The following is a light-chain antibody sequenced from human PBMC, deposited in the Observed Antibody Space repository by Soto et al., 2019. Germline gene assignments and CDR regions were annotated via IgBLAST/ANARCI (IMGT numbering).Light chain of an antibody. CDR1: QGMNTY. J-gene: IGKJ5*01. V-gene: IGKV1-9*01. Sequence: DIQLTQSPSFLSASVGDRVTISCRASQGMNTYVAWYQQKPGKAPKLLIYGASTLQSGVPSRFSGSESGAEFTLTISSLQPEDFATYYCQKLHSYPITFGQGKRLEIK. CDR3: QKLHSYPIT. CDR2: GAS.